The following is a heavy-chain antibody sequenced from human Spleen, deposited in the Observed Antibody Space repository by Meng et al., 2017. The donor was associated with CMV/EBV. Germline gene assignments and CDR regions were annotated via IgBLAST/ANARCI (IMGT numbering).Heavy chain of an antibody. Sequence: GESLKISCKGSGYNFTSYWIGWVRQMPGKGLEWMGIIYPGDSDTRNSPSFQGQVTIPADKSISTAYLQWSSLKASDTAMYYCARRGYCSSTSCYYFDYWGQGTLVTVSS. CDR1: GYNFTSYW. J-gene: IGHJ4*02. D-gene: IGHD2-2*01. CDR2: IYPGDSDT. CDR3: ARRGYCSSTSCYYFDY. V-gene: IGHV5-51*01.